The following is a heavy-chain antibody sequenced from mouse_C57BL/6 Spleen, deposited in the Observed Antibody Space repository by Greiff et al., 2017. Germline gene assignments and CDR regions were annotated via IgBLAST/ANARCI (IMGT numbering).Heavy chain of an antibody. D-gene: IGHD4-1*01. CDR2: ISSGGDYI. CDR3: TRELGPYWYFDV. Sequence: EVMLVESGEGLVKPGGSLKLSCAASGFTFSSYAMSWVRQTPEKRLEWVAYISSGGDYIYYADTVKGRFTISRDNARNTLYLQMSSLKSEDTAMYYCTRELGPYWYFDVWGTGTTVTVSS. J-gene: IGHJ1*03. V-gene: IGHV5-9-1*02. CDR1: GFTFSSYA.